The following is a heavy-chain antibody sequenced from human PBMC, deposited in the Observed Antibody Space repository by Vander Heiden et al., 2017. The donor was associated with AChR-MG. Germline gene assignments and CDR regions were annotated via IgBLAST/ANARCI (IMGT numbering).Heavy chain of an antibody. V-gene: IGHV1-69*01. D-gene: IGHD2-2*01. CDR2: IIPIFGTA. CDR3: ARVVPAAPRYYYYGMDV. CDR1: GGTFSSHA. Sequence: QVQLVQSGAEVKKPGSSVKVSCKASGGTFSSHAISWVRQAPGQGLEWMGGIIPIFGTANYAQKFQGRVTITADESTSTAYMELSSLRSEDTAVYYCARVVPAAPRYYYYGMDVWGQGTTVTVSS. J-gene: IGHJ6*02.